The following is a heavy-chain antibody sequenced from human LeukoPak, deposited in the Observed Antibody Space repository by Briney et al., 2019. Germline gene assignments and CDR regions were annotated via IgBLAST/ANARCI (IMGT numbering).Heavy chain of an antibody. CDR3: ARDLIHYYGSGAKT. Sequence: GGSLRLSCAASGFTFSSYSMNWVRQAPGKGLEWVSSISSSSSYIYYADSVKGRFAISRDNAKNSLYLQMNSLRAEDTAVYYCARDLIHYYGSGAKTWGQGTLVTVSS. V-gene: IGHV3-21*01. J-gene: IGHJ5*02. CDR1: GFTFSSYS. CDR2: ISSSSSYI. D-gene: IGHD3-10*01.